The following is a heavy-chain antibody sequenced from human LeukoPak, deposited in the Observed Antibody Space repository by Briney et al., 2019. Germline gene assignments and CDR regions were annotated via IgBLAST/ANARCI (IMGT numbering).Heavy chain of an antibody. J-gene: IGHJ4*02. CDR3: ARDSPIARGWYCFDY. CDR1: GFTFSSYA. V-gene: IGHV3-30*04. D-gene: IGHD6-19*01. Sequence: GRSLRLSCAASGFTFSSYAMHWVRQAPGKGLEWVAVISYDGSNKYYADSVKGRFNISRDNSKNPLYLQMNSLRAEDTAVYYCARDSPIARGWYCFDYWGQGTLVTVSS. CDR2: ISYDGSNK.